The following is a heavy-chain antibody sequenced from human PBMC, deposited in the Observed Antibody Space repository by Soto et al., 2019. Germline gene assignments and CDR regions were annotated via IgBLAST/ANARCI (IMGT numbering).Heavy chain of an antibody. J-gene: IGHJ6*02. Sequence: QITLKESGPTLVKPTQTLTLTCTFSGFSLSTGGVGVGWIRQPPGKALEWLALIYGDDDRRYSPSLKSRLTVTNYPSKNQVVLTLPNMYPVDTATYYCAHSRCGGDCLRSYSSHYYYGMDVWGQGTTVTVSS. V-gene: IGHV2-5*02. CDR2: IYGDDDR. CDR1: GFSLSTGGVG. CDR3: AHSRCGGDCLRSYSSHYYYGMDV. D-gene: IGHD2-21*02.